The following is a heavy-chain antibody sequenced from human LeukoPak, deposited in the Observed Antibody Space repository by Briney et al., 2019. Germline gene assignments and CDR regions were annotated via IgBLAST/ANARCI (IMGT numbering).Heavy chain of an antibody. Sequence: SETLSLTCTVSGGSISSGSYYWSWIRQPAGKGLEWIGRIYTSGSTNYNPSLKSRVTISVDTSKNQFSLKLSSVTAADTVVYYCARRGEYSYGYGACDIWGQGTMDSVSS. CDR2: IYTSGST. D-gene: IGHD5-18*01. CDR3: ARRGEYSYGYGACDI. CDR1: GGSISSGSYY. J-gene: IGHJ3*02. V-gene: IGHV4-61*02.